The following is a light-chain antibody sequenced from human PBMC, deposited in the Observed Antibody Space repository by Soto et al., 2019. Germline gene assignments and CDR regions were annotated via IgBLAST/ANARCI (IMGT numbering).Light chain of an antibody. Sequence: ETVVTQSPGTLSLSPGERATLSCRASQSVDSNYLAWYQQKPGQAPRLLIYGASTRATGIPDRFSGSGSGTDFTLTISKVEPEDFAVYHCQQYGRTPYTFGQGTKLEIK. V-gene: IGKV3-20*01. J-gene: IGKJ2*01. CDR3: QQYGRTPYT. CDR2: GAS. CDR1: QSVDSNY.